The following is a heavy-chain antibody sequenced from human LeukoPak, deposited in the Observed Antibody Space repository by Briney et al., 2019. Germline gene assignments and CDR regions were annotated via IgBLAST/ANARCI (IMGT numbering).Heavy chain of an antibody. CDR3: ARGKRAQPGVWFGTFGAFDI. Sequence: SETLSLTCTVPGGSISSYYWSWIRQPPGKGLEWIGYIYYSGSTNYNPSLKSRVTISVDTSKNQFSLKLSSVTAADTAVYYCARGKRAQPGVWFGTFGAFDIWGQGTMVTVSS. J-gene: IGHJ3*02. CDR2: IYYSGST. CDR1: GGSISSYY. V-gene: IGHV4-59*01. D-gene: IGHD3-10*01.